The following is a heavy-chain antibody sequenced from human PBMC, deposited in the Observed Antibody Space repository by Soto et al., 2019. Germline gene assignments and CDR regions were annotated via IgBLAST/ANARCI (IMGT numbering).Heavy chain of an antibody. D-gene: IGHD6-19*01. CDR2: IDTDGRMT. CDR3: AKDIYPSIAVDRGPFNYGMDV. CDR1: GFTFSSYW. Sequence: LRLSCAASGFTFSSYWMHWVRRIPGKGMEWVSKIDTDGRMTDYADSVKGRFTVSRDNAKNSLYLQMNSLRAEDTALYYCAKDIYPSIAVDRGPFNYGMDVWGQGTTVTVSS. V-gene: IGHV3-74*01. J-gene: IGHJ6*02.